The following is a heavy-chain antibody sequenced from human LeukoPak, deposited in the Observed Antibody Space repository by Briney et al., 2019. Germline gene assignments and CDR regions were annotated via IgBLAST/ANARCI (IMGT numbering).Heavy chain of an antibody. CDR3: AKYLRAEGWFDP. CDR1: GFTFSSYA. CDR2: ISGSGGST. J-gene: IGHJ5*02. V-gene: IGHV3-23*01. Sequence: GGSLRLSCAASGFTFSSYAMSWVRQAPGKGLEWVSAISGSGGSTYYADSVKGRFTISRDNTKNTLYLQMNSLRAEDTAVYYCAKYLRAEGWFDPWGQGTLVTVSS.